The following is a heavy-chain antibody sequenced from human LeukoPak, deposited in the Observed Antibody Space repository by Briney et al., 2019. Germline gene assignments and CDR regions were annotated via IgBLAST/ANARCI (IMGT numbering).Heavy chain of an antibody. CDR3: AKAPYYYDSSGYF. CDR1: GFTFSSYS. Sequence: GGSLRLSCAASGFTFSSYSMNWVRQAPGKGLEWVSAISGSGGSTYYADSVKGRFTISRDNSKNTLYLQMNSLRAEDTAVYYCAKAPYYYDSSGYFWGQGTLVTVSP. V-gene: IGHV3-23*01. D-gene: IGHD3-22*01. CDR2: ISGSGGST. J-gene: IGHJ4*02.